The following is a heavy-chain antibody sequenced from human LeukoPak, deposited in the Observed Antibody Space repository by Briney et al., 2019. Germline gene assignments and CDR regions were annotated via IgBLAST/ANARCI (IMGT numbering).Heavy chain of an antibody. J-gene: IGHJ4*02. CDR1: GFTFSSYG. CDR2: IRYDGSNK. CDR3: AKLTMITFGGVGSADY. D-gene: IGHD3-16*01. Sequence: GGSLRLSCAVSGFTFSSYGMHWVRQAPGKGLEWVAFIRYDGSNKYYADSVKGRFTISRDNSKNTLYLQMNSLRAEDTAVYYCAKLTMITFGGVGSADYWGQGTLVTVSS. V-gene: IGHV3-30*02.